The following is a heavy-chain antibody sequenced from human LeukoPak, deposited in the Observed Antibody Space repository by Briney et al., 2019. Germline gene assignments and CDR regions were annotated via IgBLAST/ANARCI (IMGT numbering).Heavy chain of an antibody. CDR2: INSDGINT. CDR1: GFTFSNYW. J-gene: IGHJ3*02. V-gene: IGHV3-74*01. D-gene: IGHD3-16*01. CDR3: AKDRLTFGGVGGAFDI. Sequence: PGGSLRLSCAASGFTFSNYWMHWVRQAPGKGLVWVSRINSDGINTSYADSVKGRFTISRDNSKNTLYLQMNSLRAEDTAVYYCAKDRLTFGGVGGAFDIWGQGTMVTVSS.